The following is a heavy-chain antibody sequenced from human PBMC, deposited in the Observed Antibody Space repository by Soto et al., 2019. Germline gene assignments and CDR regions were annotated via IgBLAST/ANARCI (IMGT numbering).Heavy chain of an antibody. J-gene: IGHJ4*02. Sequence: ASVKVSCKASGYTFTSYDINWVRQATGQGLEWMGWMNPNSGNTGYAQKFQGRVTMTRNTSISTAYMELSSLRSEDTAVYYWARTLWVVPAAILGYWGQGTLVTVSS. CDR3: ARTLWVVPAAILGY. V-gene: IGHV1-8*01. CDR2: MNPNSGNT. D-gene: IGHD2-2*01. CDR1: GYTFTSYD.